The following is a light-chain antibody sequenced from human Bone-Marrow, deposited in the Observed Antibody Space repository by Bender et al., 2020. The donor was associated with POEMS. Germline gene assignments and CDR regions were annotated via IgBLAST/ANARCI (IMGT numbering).Light chain of an antibody. CDR2: DVS. CDR1: SSDVGSYNS. V-gene: IGLV2-11*01. J-gene: IGLJ3*02. Sequence: QSALTQPRSVSGSPGQSVTISCTGTSSDVGSYNSVSLYQQHPGKAPKLMIYDVSKRPSGVPDRFSGSKSDNTASLRISGLQSEDEADYYCYSYAGSFTWVFGGGTKLTVL. CDR3: YSYAGSFTWV.